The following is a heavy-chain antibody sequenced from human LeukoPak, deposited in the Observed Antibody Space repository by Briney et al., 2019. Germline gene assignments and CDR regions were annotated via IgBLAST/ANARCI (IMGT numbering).Heavy chain of an antibody. V-gene: IGHV1-2*02. D-gene: IGHD3-10*01. J-gene: IGHJ4*02. CDR3: ARSRESVVRGVPAPGD. CDR2: INPNSGGT. Sequence: ASVKVSCKASGYTFTGYYMHWVRQAPGQGLEWMGWINPNSGGTNYAQKFQGRVTMTRDTSTSTVYMELSSLRSEDTAVYYCARSRESVVRGVPAPGDWGQGTLVTVSS. CDR1: GYTFTGYY.